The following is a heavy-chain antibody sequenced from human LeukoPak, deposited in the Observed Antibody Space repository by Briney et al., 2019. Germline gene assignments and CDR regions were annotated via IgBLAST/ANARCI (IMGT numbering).Heavy chain of an antibody. J-gene: IGHJ3*02. V-gene: IGHV4-34*01. Sequence: SETLSLTCAVYGGSFSGYYWSWIRQPPGKGLEWIGEINHSGSTNYNPSLKNRVTISVDTSKNQFSLKLSSVTAADTAVYYCAREPDYQDAFDIWGQGTMVTVSS. CDR2: INHSGST. D-gene: IGHD4-11*01. CDR3: AREPDYQDAFDI. CDR1: GGSFSGYY.